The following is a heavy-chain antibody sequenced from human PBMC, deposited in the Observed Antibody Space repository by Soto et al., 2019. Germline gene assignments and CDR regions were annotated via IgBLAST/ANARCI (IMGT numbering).Heavy chain of an antibody. J-gene: IGHJ6*02. D-gene: IGHD3-3*01. CDR3: ARGIKYYDFWSGYLDYYYYGMDV. CDR1: GYTFTSYY. Sequence: ASVKVSCKASGYTFTSYYMHWVRQAPGQGLEWMGIINPSGGSTSYAQKFQGRVTMTRDTSTSTVYMELSSLRSEDTAVYYCARGIKYYDFWSGYLDYYYYGMDVWGQGTTVTVSS. V-gene: IGHV1-46*01. CDR2: INPSGGST.